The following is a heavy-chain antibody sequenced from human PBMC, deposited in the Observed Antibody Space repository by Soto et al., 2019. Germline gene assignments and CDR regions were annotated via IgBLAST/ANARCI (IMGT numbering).Heavy chain of an antibody. CDR1: GYTFISYG. CDR3: ARDVFPVFILMIRRPPRSTLFPYTSSSDL. D-gene: IGHD3-10*01. Sequence: ASVKVSCKASGYTFISYGISWVRQAPGQGLEWMGWISAYNGNTNYAQKLQGRVTMTTDTSTSTAYMELRSLRSDDTAVYYCARDVFPVFILMIRRPPRSTLFPYTSSSDL. CDR2: ISAYNGNT. V-gene: IGHV1-18*01. J-gene: IGHJ2*01.